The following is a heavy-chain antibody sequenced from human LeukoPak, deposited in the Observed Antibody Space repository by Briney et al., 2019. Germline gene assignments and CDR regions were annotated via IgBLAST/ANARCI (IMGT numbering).Heavy chain of an antibody. D-gene: IGHD3-10*01. Sequence: PSQTLSLTCAVSGGSISSGGYSWSWIRQPPGKGLEWIGYIYHSGSTYYNPSLKSRVTISVDRSKNQFSLKLSSVTAADTAVYYCARAKNSGSYYNGGDSYNWFDPWGQGTLVTVSS. CDR3: ARAKNSGSYYNGGDSYNWFDP. V-gene: IGHV4-30-2*01. CDR1: GGSISSGGYS. CDR2: IYHSGST. J-gene: IGHJ5*02.